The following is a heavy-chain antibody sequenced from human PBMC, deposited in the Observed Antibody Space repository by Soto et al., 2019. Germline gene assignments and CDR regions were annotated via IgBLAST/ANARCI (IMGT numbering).Heavy chain of an antibody. Sequence: QVQLQQWGAGLLKPSETLSLTCAVYGGSFSGYYWSWIRQPPGKGLEWIGEINHSGSTNYNPSLKSRVTISVGTSKNQFSLKLSSVTAADTAVYYCARNRPYYYGSGSGGRYFDYWGQGTLVTVSS. J-gene: IGHJ4*02. D-gene: IGHD3-10*01. CDR1: GGSFSGYY. CDR2: INHSGST. V-gene: IGHV4-34*01. CDR3: ARNRPYYYGSGSGGRYFDY.